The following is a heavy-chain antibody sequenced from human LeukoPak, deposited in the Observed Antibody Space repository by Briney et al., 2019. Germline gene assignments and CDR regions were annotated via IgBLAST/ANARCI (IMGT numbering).Heavy chain of an antibody. CDR3: ARDLSGYPDTFDP. CDR2: ISSSSSTI. Sequence: PGGSLRLSCAASGFTFSSYAMSWVRQAPGKGLEWVSYISSSSSTIYYADSVKGRFTISRDNAKNSLYLHMNSLRAEDTAVYYCARDLSGYPDTFDPWGQGTLVTVSS. D-gene: IGHD1-1*01. CDR1: GFTFSSYA. J-gene: IGHJ5*02. V-gene: IGHV3-48*01.